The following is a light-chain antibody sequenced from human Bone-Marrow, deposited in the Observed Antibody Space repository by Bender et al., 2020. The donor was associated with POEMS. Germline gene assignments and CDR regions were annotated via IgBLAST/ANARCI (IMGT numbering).Light chain of an antibody. CDR1: SSNIGSNY. Sequence: QSVLTQPPSASGTPGQRVTMSCSGSSSNIGSNYVYWYQQLPGTAPKLLLYRNNQRPSGVPDRFSGSKSGTSASLAITGLQSDDEADYYCATWDANLSGPYVVFGGGTKLTVL. V-gene: IGLV1-47*01. CDR3: ATWDANLSGPYVV. CDR2: RNN. J-gene: IGLJ2*01.